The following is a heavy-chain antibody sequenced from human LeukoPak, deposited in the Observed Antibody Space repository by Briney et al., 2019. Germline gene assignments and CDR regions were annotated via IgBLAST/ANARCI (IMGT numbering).Heavy chain of an antibody. CDR1: GFTFSSYS. V-gene: IGHV3-21*01. CDR2: ISSSSSYI. CDR3: ARARLGSGEDYMDV. J-gene: IGHJ6*03. D-gene: IGHD2-15*01. Sequence: PGGSLRLSCAASGFTFSSYSMNWVRQAPGKGLEWVSSISSSSSYIYYADSVKGRFTISRGNAKNSLYLQMNSLRAEDTAVYYCARARLGSGEDYMDVWGKGTTVTISS.